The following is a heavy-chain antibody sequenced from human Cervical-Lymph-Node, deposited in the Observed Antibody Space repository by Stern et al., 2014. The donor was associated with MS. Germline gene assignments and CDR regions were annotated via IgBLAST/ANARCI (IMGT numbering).Heavy chain of an antibody. V-gene: IGHV4-61*02. CDR2: LYPRGST. J-gene: IGHJ5*02. CDR1: GGSISNGSYY. Sequence: QVQLQESGPGLVKPSQTLSLTCTVSGGSISNGSYYWSWIRQPAGKGLEWIGGLYPRGSTNYSPSLKSRVIISIDMYWNQFSLKMVSVTAADTAVYFCARSSSGSYWFDPWGQGTLVTVSS. CDR3: ARSSSGSYWFDP. D-gene: IGHD3-10*01.